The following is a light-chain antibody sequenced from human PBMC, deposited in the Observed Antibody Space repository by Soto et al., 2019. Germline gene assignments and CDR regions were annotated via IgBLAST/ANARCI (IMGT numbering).Light chain of an antibody. V-gene: IGKV1-8*01. Sequence: IRRTPNPWSFSASGKGRDPSTRLGCGGIRSYLAWYQQKPGKDPKLLIYAASTLQSGVPSRFSVSGPGTDFTLSIRCLQSEDFAPYYCEQYCSYAGTVGRGTKVDIK. CDR3: EQYCSYAGT. CDR2: AAS. CDR1: GGIRSY. J-gene: IGKJ1*01.